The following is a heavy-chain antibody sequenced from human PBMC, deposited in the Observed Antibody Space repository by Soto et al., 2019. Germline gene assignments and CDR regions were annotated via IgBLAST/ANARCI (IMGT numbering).Heavy chain of an antibody. J-gene: IGHJ3*02. D-gene: IGHD3-22*01. CDR3: ATRGNALITYYYDSSPSDAFDI. Sequence: PSETLSLTCTVSGGSISSGGYYWSWIRQHPGKGLEWIGYIYYSGSTYYNPSLKSRVTISVDTSKNQFSLKLSSVTAADTAVYYCATRGNALITYYYDSSPSDAFDIWGQGTMVTVS. V-gene: IGHV4-31*03. CDR1: GGSISSGGYY. CDR2: IYYSGST.